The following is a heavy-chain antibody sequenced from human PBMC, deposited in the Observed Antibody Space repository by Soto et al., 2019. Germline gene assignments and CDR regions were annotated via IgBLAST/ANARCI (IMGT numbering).Heavy chain of an antibody. D-gene: IGHD3-3*01. CDR3: ARGPRGNYDFWSGYRNYYYYGMDV. CDR2: ISAYNGNT. V-gene: IGHV1-18*01. CDR1: GYTFTSYG. Sequence: ASVKVSCKASGYTFTSYGISWVRQAPGQGLEWMGWISAYNGNTNYTQKLQGRVTMTTDTSTSTAYMELRSLRSDDTAVYYCARGPRGNYDFWSGYRNYYYYGMDVWGQGTTVTVSS. J-gene: IGHJ6*02.